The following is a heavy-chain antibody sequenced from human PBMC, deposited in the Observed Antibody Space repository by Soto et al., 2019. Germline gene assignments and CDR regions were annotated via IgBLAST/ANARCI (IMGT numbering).Heavy chain of an antibody. CDR3: ARESEDLTSNFDY. V-gene: IGHV3-21*06. CDR2: ISSTTNYI. Sequence: VGSLRLSCAASGFTLTRYSMNWVRQAPGKGLEWVSSISSTTNYIYYGDSMKGRFTISRDNAKNSLYLEMNSLRAEDTAVYYCARESEDLTSNFDYWGQGTLVTVSS. J-gene: IGHJ4*02. CDR1: GFTLTRYS.